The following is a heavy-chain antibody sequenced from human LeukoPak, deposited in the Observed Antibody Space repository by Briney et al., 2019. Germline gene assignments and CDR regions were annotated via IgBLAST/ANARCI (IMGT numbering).Heavy chain of an antibody. CDR3: TRGPPLNS. J-gene: IGHJ5*02. Sequence: SETLSLTCTVSGGSISTYYWSWIRQPPGKGLEWIGYIYNSGSTNYNPSLKSRVTISVDTPKNKISLKLSSVTAADTAVYYCTRGPPLNSWGQGTLVTVSS. CDR1: GGSISTYY. CDR2: IYNSGST. V-gene: IGHV4-59*01. D-gene: IGHD5-24*01.